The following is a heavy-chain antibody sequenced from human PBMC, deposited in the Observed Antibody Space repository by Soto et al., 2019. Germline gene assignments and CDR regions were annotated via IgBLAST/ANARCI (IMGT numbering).Heavy chain of an antibody. CDR2: IYVGNGNT. CDR3: AREGELCGGKCRTYYWVDP. V-gene: IGHV1-3*01. D-gene: IGHD2-21*01. J-gene: IGHJ5*02. Sequence: QVYLVQSGAEVKKPGASVKVSCKASVYTFTSYAIHWGRQAPGQGVEWMGRIYVGNGNTEYSQKFQGRVTITRDTAASTAYMELSRLRSEDTAVYYCAREGELCGGKCRTYYWVDPWGQGTLVTVSS. CDR1: VYTFTSYA.